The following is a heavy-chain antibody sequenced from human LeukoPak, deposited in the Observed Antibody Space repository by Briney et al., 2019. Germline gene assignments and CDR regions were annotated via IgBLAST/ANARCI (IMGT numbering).Heavy chain of an antibody. Sequence: ASVKVSCKASGYTFSGYYMHWVRQAPGQGLEWMGWINPNSGDTNYAQKFQGRVSMTRDTSTNTAYMELSRLRSDDTSVYYCARTLPNYYYGMDVWGQGTTVTVSS. D-gene: IGHD1-26*01. V-gene: IGHV1-2*02. CDR3: ARTLPNYYYGMDV. J-gene: IGHJ6*02. CDR1: GYTFSGYY. CDR2: INPNSGDT.